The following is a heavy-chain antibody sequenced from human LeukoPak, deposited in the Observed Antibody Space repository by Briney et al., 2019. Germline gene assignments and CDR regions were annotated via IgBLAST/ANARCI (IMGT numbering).Heavy chain of an antibody. CDR2: ISSSGRTI. V-gene: IGHV3-48*03. CDR3: ASPLRAVALDY. CDR1: GFTFSTYE. Sequence: GGSLRLSCAASGFTFSTYEMNWVRQAPGKGLEWVSYISSSGRTIYYADSVKGRFTISRDNAKNSLYLQMNSLRAEDTAVYYCASPLRAVALDYWGQGTLVTVSS. J-gene: IGHJ4*02. D-gene: IGHD6-19*01.